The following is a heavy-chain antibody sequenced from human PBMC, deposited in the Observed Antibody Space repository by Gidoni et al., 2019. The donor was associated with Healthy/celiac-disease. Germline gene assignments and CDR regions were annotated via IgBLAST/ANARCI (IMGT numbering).Heavy chain of an antibody. CDR2: IKSKTEGGTT. J-gene: IGHJ4*02. V-gene: IGHV3-15*01. CDR3: TTEVWRYDFWRGYFVDY. D-gene: IGHD3-3*01. Sequence: VQLVESGGGLVKPGGSLRLSCAASGFTFSNAWISWGRQAPGKGLEWVGRIKSKTEGGTTDYAAPVKGRFTIARDDSKNTLYLQMNSLKTEDTAVYYCTTEVWRYDFWRGYFVDYWGQGTLVTVSS. CDR1: GFTFSNAW.